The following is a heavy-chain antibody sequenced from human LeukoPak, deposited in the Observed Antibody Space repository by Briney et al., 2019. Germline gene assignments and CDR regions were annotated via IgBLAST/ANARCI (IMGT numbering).Heavy chain of an antibody. CDR1: GYSFTSYW. CDR3: ARQTSSWYVHYYYYMDV. J-gene: IGHJ6*03. Sequence: GESLKISCKGSGYSFTSYWIGWVRQVPGKGLEWMGIIYPGDSDTRYSPSFQGQVTISADKSISTAYLQWSSLKASDTAMYYCARQTSSWYVHYYYYMDVWGKGTTVTVSS. V-gene: IGHV5-51*01. CDR2: IYPGDSDT. D-gene: IGHD6-13*01.